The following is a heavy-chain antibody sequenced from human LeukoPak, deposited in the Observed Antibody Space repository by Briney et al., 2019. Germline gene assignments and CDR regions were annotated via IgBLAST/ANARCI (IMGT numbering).Heavy chain of an antibody. CDR1: GFTFSTYW. J-gene: IGHJ4*02. V-gene: IGHV3-74*01. CDR2: INNDGSST. CDR3: ARDPVIMRTTQNFDY. Sequence: GGSLRLSCAVSGFTFSTYWMHRVRQVPGKGLVWVSRINNDGSSTSYADSVKGRFTISRDNAKNTLYLQMNSLRAEDTAVYYCARDPVIMRTTQNFDYWGQGTLVTVSS. D-gene: IGHD1-26*01.